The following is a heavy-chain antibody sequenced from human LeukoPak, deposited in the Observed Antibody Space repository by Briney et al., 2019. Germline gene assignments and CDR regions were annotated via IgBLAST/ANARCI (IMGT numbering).Heavy chain of an antibody. V-gene: IGHV4-39*07. CDR2: IYYSGST. D-gene: IGHD6-13*01. CDR1: GGSISSSSYY. Sequence: PSETLSLTCTVSGGSISSSSYYWGWIRQPPGKGLEWIGSIYYSGSTYYNPSLKSRVTISVDTSKNQFSLKLSSVTAADTAVYYCARVPGIAPNWFDPWGQGTLVTVSS. CDR3: ARVPGIAPNWFDP. J-gene: IGHJ5*02.